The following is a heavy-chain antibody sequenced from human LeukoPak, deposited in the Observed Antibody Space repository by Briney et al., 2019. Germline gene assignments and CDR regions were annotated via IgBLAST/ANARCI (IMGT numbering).Heavy chain of an antibody. CDR2: FSTNSTYI. CDR3: AREPPNRFGDLG. Sequence: IRTSPDTPGLTFSTTPMTRHRQAPGKRLHSVSSFSTNSTYIYCAYSVKGRFPISRDNANNSLYLHMNSLRAEDTAVYYCAREPPNRFGDLGWGQGTLVTVSS. D-gene: IGHD3-10*01. CDR1: GLTFSTTP. J-gene: IGHJ4*02. V-gene: IGHV3-21*01.